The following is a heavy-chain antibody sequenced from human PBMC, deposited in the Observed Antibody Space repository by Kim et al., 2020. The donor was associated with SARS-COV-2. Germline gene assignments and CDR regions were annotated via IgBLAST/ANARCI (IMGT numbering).Heavy chain of an antibody. Sequence: ASVKVSCKASGYSFISYAMNWVRQAPGQGLEWMGWINTDTGNPTYAQGFTGRFVFSLDTSVSTAFLQISSLKAEDAAVYYCAVRSGKSNHDAFDIWGQGTMVNVSS. CDR1: GYSFISYA. CDR3: AVRSGKSNHDAFDI. CDR2: INTDTGNP. D-gene: IGHD1-26*01. V-gene: IGHV7-4-1*02. J-gene: IGHJ3*02.